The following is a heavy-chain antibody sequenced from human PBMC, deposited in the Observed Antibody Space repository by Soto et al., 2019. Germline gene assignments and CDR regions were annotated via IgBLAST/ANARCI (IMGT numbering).Heavy chain of an antibody. Sequence: SETLSLTCTVSGGSISSGGYYWSWIRQHPGKGLERIGYIYYSGSTYYNPSLKSRVTISVDTSKNQFSLKLSSVTAADTAVFYCARDLRYCSGGSCYWFDPWGQGTLVTVSS. CDR2: IYYSGST. V-gene: IGHV4-31*03. CDR1: GGSISSGGYY. D-gene: IGHD2-15*01. CDR3: ARDLRYCSGGSCYWFDP. J-gene: IGHJ5*02.